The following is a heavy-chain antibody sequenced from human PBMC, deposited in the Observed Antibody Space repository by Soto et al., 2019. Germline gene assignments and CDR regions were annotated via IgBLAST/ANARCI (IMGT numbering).Heavy chain of an antibody. J-gene: IGHJ4*02. V-gene: IGHV4-31*01. Sequence: SETLSLTCTVSGGSISSGGYYWSWIRQHPGKSLEWIGYIYNSGSTYYNPSLKSQVTISVDTSKNQFSLKLSSVTAADTAVYYCARGISGGYRIFDYWGQGTLVTVSS. CDR3: ARGISGGYRIFDY. D-gene: IGHD5-12*01. CDR2: IYNSGST. CDR1: GGSISSGGYY.